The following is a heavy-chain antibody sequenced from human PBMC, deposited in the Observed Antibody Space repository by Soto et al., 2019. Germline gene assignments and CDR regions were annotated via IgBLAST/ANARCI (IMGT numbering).Heavy chain of an antibody. J-gene: IGHJ6*02. V-gene: IGHV3-30*18. CDR3: AKDQRMGATYLYYYYYGMVV. D-gene: IGHD1-26*01. CDR2: ISYDGNNK. CDR1: GFTFSSYG. Sequence: QVQLVESGGGVVKPGRSLRLSCAASGFTFSSYGMHWVRQAPGKGLEWVAVISYDGNNKYYGDSVKGRFTISRDNSKNTLYMQMNTLRSEDTAVYYCAKDQRMGATYLYYYYYGMVVWGQGITVIVSS.